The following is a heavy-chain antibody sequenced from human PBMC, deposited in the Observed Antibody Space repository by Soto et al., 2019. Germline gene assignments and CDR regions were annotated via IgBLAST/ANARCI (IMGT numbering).Heavy chain of an antibody. CDR2: IYSDGTT. CDR3: ARRGGSSSGYYYYAMDV. V-gene: IGHV4-4*07. CDR1: GGSISGYY. Sequence: PSETLSLTCTVSGGSISGYYWSWVRQPAGKGLEWVGRIYSDGTTNYSPSLKSRVTMSLDTSKDQFSLHLNSVTAADTAVYYCARRGGSSSGYYYYAMDVWGQGTTGTVSS. J-gene: IGHJ6*02. D-gene: IGHD6-6*01.